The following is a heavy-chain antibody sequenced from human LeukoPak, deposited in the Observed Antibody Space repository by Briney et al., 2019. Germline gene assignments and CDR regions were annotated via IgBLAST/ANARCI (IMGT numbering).Heavy chain of an antibody. CDR2: INWNGGST. D-gene: IGHD2-2*01. V-gene: IGHV3-20*04. CDR3: ATTVGYCSSTSCYDPFDI. J-gene: IGHJ3*02. CDR1: GFTFDDYG. Sequence: GGSLRLSCAASGFTFDDYGMSWVRQAPGKGLEWVSGINWNGGSTGYADSVKGRFTISRDNAKNSLYLQMNSLRAGDTALYYCATTVGYCSSTSCYDPFDIWGQGTMVTVSS.